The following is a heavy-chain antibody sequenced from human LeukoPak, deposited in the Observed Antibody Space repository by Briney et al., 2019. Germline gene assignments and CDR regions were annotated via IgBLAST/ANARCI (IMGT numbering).Heavy chain of an antibody. Sequence: LAGGSLRLSCAASGFTFDDYGMSWVRQAPGKGLEWVSGINWNGGSTGYADSVKGRFTISRDNAKNSLYLQMNSLRAEDTAVYYCASGYYDSSGYYGGWGQGTLVTVSS. CDR2: INWNGGST. D-gene: IGHD3-22*01. CDR1: GFTFDDYG. CDR3: ASGYYDSSGYYGG. V-gene: IGHV3-20*04. J-gene: IGHJ4*02.